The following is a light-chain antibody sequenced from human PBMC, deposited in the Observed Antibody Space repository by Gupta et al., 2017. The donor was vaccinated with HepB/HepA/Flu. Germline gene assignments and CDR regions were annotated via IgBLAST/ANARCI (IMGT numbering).Light chain of an antibody. CDR1: QSISSY. V-gene: IGKV1-39*01. CDR3: QQSDSTPLT. CDR2: AAS. J-gene: IGKJ2*01. Sequence: DMQMTQSLSSLSASVGDRVTITCRASQSISSYLNWYQQKPGKAPKLLIYAASSVQSWVPSRFSGSGSGTDFTLTISRLQPEDFANYYCQQSDSTPLTFGQGTKLDIK.